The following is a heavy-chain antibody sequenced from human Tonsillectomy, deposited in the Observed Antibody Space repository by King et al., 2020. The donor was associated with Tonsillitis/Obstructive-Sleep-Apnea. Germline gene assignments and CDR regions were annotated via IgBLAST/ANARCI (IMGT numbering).Heavy chain of an antibody. D-gene: IGHD3-10*01. J-gene: IGHJ4*02. CDR1: GYSFSNYW. CDR3: ARLIGYYGSGNYYNVGDY. Sequence: VQLVESGAEVKKPGESLKISCKASGYSFSNYWIGWVRQMPGKGLEWMGLIHPYDSDTTYSPSFQGQVTISADKSISTAYLQWRSLKASDTAMYYCARLIGYYGSGNYYNVGDYWGQGTLVTVSS. V-gene: IGHV5-51*03. CDR2: IHPYDSDT.